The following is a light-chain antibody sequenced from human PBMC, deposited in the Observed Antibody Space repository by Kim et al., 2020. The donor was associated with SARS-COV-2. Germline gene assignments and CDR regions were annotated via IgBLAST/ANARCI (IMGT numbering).Light chain of an antibody. CDR3: QQYNKWWT. J-gene: IGKJ1*01. V-gene: IGKV3-15*01. Sequence: IVMTQSPVTLSVSPGESATLSCRASQNIDFHLAWYQQKPGQAPRLLIHSGSTRATAVPARFSGSGSGTEFTLTISSLQSEDFAVYYCQQYNKWWTFGQGAEVDIK. CDR2: SGS. CDR1: QNIDFH.